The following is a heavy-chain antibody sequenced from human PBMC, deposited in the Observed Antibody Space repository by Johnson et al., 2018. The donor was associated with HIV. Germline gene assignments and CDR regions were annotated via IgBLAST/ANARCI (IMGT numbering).Heavy chain of an antibody. CDR1: RFTFSSYG. J-gene: IGHJ3*02. V-gene: IGHV3-33*06. D-gene: IGHD6-13*01. Sequence: QVQLVESGGGVVQPGRSLRLSCIVSRFTFSSYGMHWVRQAPGKGLVWVAVIWYDGSNRYYADSVKGRFTISRDNSKNTLYLQMNRLRAEDTAVYYCAKDLYSSSWTNEAFDIWGQGTMVTVSS. CDR3: AKDLYSSSWTNEAFDI. CDR2: IWYDGSNR.